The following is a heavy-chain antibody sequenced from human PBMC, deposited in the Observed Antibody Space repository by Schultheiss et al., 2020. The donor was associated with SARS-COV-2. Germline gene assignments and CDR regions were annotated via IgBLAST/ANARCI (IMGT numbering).Heavy chain of an antibody. J-gene: IGHJ4*02. Sequence: SETLSLTCTVSGGSISSYYWSWIRQPPGKGLEWIGSIYYSGSTYYNPSLKSPVTISVDTSKNQFSLKLSSVTAADTAVYYCARTYYYDSTSFDYWGQGTLVTVSS. V-gene: IGHV4-59*12. CDR1: GGSISSYY. CDR3: ARTYYYDSTSFDY. CDR2: IYYSGST. D-gene: IGHD3-22*01.